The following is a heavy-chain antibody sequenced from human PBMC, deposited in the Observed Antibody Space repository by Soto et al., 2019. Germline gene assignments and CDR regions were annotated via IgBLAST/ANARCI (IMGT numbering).Heavy chain of an antibody. CDR2: IWYDGSNK. J-gene: IGHJ4*02. V-gene: IGHV3-33*01. D-gene: IGHD4-17*01. CDR1: GFTFSSYG. Sequence: QVQLVESGGGVVQPGRSLRLSCAASGFTFSSYGMHWVRQAPGKGLEWVAVIWYDGSNKYYADSVKGRFTISRDNSKHTRYLQMNSLRAEDMAVYYCARDSDYGGNSGYFDYWGQGTLVTVSS. CDR3: ARDSDYGGNSGYFDY.